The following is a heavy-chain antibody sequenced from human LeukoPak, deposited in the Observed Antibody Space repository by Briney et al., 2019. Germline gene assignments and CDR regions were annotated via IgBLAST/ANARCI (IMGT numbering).Heavy chain of an antibody. D-gene: IGHD3-22*01. J-gene: IGHJ5*02. CDR2: INSDGINT. Sequence: GGSLRLSCAASGFTFSNYWMHWVRHAPGKGLVWVSRINSDGINTSYADSVKGRFTISRDNAKNTLNLQMNSLRAEDTAVYYCARDLGQYYDTSDNWFDPWSQGTLVTVSS. CDR3: ARDLGQYYDTSDNWFDP. CDR1: GFTFSNYW. V-gene: IGHV3-74*01.